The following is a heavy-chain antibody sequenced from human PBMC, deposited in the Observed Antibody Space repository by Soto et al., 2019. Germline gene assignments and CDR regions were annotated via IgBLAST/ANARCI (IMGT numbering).Heavy chain of an antibody. CDR1: GGSISSYY. CDR2: IYYSGST. V-gene: IGHV4-59*01. Sequence: QVQLQESGPGLVKPSETLSLTCTVSGGSISSYYWSWIRQPPGKGLEWIRYIYYSGSTNYNPSLKSRVTISVDTSKNQFSLKLSSVTAADTAVYYCARDSYYDILTGYSYYYYGMDVWGQGTTVTVSS. CDR3: ARDSYYDILTGYSYYYYGMDV. J-gene: IGHJ6*02. D-gene: IGHD3-9*01.